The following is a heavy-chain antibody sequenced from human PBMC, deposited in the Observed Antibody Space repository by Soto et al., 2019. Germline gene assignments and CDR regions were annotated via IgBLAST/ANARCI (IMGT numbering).Heavy chain of an antibody. V-gene: IGHV3-30*09. J-gene: IGHJ4*02. CDR2: ISYGGDNK. CDR3: AKARHSTSWYGLEADF. CDR1: GFIFSDYA. D-gene: IGHD6-13*01. Sequence: QVQLVESGGGVVQPGRSLRLSCAASGFIFSDYAMHWVRQAPGKGLGGVAVISYGGDNKYYADYVRGRFAISRDNLKNTLDLQMNSLNTEDTAVYHCAKARHSTSWYGLEADFWGQGTLVTVSS.